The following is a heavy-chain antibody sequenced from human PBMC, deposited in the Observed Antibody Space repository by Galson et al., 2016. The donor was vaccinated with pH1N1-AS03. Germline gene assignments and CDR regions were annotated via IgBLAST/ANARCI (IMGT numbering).Heavy chain of an antibody. CDR1: GLTVNSNY. CDR3: VRNDYEDVDLQGFYFDY. D-gene: IGHD4/OR15-4a*01. V-gene: IGHV3-53*01. J-gene: IGHJ4*02. Sequence: SLRLSCAASGLTVNSNYMSWVRQAPGKGLQWVSTIYSGGSTYYADSVKGRFTISRDNSRNTLYHQMKSLRAEDTAVYFCVRNDYEDVDLQGFYFDYWGQGTLVTVSS. CDR2: IYSGGST.